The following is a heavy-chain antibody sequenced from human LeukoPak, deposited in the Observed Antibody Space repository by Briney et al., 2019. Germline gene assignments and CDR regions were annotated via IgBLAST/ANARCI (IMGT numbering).Heavy chain of an antibody. Sequence: GGSLRLSCAASGFTFSSYAMSWVRQAPGKGLEWVSAISGSGGRTYYADSVKGRFTISRDNSKNTLYLQMNSLRAEDTAVYYCAKDHAGGGSLSSGSFDYWGQGTLVTVSS. CDR2: ISGSGGRT. CDR3: AKDHAGGGSLSSGSFDY. V-gene: IGHV3-23*01. D-gene: IGHD1-26*01. J-gene: IGHJ4*02. CDR1: GFTFSSYA.